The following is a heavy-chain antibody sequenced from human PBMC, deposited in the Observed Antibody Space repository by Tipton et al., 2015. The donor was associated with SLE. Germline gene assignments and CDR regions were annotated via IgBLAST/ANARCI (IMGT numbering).Heavy chain of an antibody. CDR1: GFTFSTYA. J-gene: IGHJ6*02. D-gene: IGHD3-10*01. V-gene: IGHV3-30*04. CDR2: ISYDGSDE. Sequence: RSLRLSCAASGFTFSTYAMHWVRQAPGKGLEWVAVISYDGSDEKYADSAKGRFTISRDNSKNTLYLQMNGLRPEDTAVYYCARRVGSYYGMDVWGQGTTVTVSS. CDR3: ARRVGSYYGMDV.